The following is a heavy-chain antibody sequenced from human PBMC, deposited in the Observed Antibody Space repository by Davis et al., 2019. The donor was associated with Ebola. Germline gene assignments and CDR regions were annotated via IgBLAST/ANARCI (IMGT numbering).Heavy chain of an antibody. J-gene: IGHJ6*02. Sequence: GGSLRLSCKGSGYSFTTYWIVWVRQMPGKGLESMGIIFPGDSDTRYSPSFQGQVTISADKSISTAYLQWSSLKASDTAMYYCARYSRAVAGRMDVWGQGTTVTVSS. CDR2: IFPGDSDT. D-gene: IGHD6-19*01. CDR3: ARYSRAVAGRMDV. CDR1: GYSFTTYW. V-gene: IGHV5-51*01.